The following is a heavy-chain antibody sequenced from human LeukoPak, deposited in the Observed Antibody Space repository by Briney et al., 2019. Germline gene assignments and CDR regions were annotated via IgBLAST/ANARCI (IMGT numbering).Heavy chain of an antibody. CDR1: GFTFSSYA. CDR2: IKSKTDGGTT. V-gene: IGHV3-15*01. J-gene: IGHJ4*02. Sequence: GGSLRLSCAASGFTFSSYAMSWVRQAPGKGLEWVGRIKSKTDGGTTDYAAPVKGRFTISRDDSKNTLYLQMNSLKTEDTAVYYCLTTVTLGVGYWGQGTLVTVSS. CDR3: LTTVTLGVGY. D-gene: IGHD4-4*01.